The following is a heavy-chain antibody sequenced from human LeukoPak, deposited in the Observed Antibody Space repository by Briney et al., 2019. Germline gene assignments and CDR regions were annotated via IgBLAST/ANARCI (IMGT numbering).Heavy chain of an antibody. J-gene: IGHJ4*02. CDR3: AKARRYFDWLLSGLEFDY. V-gene: IGHV3-23*01. D-gene: IGHD3-9*01. Sequence: GGSLRLSCAASGFTFSSYAMSWVRQAPGKGLEWVSAISGSGGSTYYADSVKGRFTISRDNSKNTLYLQMNSLRAEDTAVYYCAKARRYFDWLLSGLEFDYWGQGTLVTVSS. CDR2: ISGSGGST. CDR1: GFTFSSYA.